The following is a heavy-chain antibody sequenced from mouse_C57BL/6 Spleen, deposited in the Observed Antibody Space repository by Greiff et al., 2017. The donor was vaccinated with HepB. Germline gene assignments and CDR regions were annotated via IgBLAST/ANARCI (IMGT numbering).Heavy chain of an antibody. CDR1: GYTFTNYW. V-gene: IGHV1-63*01. Sequence: VQLQQSGAELVRPGTSVKMSCKASGYTFTNYWIGWAKQRPGHGLEWIGDIYPGGGYTNYNEKFKGKATLTADKSSSTAYMQFSSLTSEDSAIYYCARGNNYGSTWFAYCGQGTLVTVSA. CDR3: ARGNNYGSTWFAY. D-gene: IGHD1-1*01. J-gene: IGHJ3*01. CDR2: IYPGGGYT.